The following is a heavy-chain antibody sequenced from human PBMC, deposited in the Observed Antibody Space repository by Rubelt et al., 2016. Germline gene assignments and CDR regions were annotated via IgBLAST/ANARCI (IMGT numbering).Heavy chain of an antibody. J-gene: IGHJ4*02. Sequence: VQLVESGGGLVQPGGSLRLSCAASGFPFSSYWMHWVRQAPGKGLEWVSSISSGGSDIFHADSVKGRFSISRDNAKTSGDLQMNSLRAADTAVYYCARGYGYVDYWGQGTLVTVSS. V-gene: IGHV3-21*01. D-gene: IGHD5-18*01. CDR2: ISSGGSDI. CDR3: ARGYGYVDY. CDR1: GFPFSSYW.